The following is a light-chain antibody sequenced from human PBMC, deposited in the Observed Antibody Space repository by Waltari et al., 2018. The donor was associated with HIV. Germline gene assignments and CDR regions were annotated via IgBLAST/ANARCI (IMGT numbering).Light chain of an antibody. CDR1: QDIVNW. J-gene: IGKJ1*01. Sequence: DIQMTQSPSPLSASVGDRVTITCRASQDIVNWLAWYQQKPGKAPKLLIYKASTLQSGVPSRFSGSGSGTEFTLTIRSLQPDDSATYYCQQYNSYWTFGQGTKVEIK. CDR2: KAS. V-gene: IGKV1-5*03. CDR3: QQYNSYWT.